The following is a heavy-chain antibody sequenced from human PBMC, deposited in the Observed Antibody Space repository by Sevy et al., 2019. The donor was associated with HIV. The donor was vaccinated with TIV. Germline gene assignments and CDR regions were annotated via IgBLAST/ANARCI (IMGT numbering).Heavy chain of an antibody. CDR2: INPNSGGT. CDR3: ARVGWLHSPTCGMDV. Sequence: AAVKVSCKASGYTFTGYYMHWVRQAPGQGLERMGWINPNSGGTNYAQKFQGRVTMTRDTSISTAYMELSRLRSVDTAVYYCARVGWLHSPTCGMDVWGQGTWVTVSS. CDR1: GYTFTGYY. J-gene: IGHJ6*02. V-gene: IGHV1-2*02. D-gene: IGHD5-12*01.